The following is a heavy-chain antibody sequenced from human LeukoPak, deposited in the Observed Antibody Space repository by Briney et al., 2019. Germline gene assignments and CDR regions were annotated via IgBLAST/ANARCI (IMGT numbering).Heavy chain of an antibody. CDR1: GFTFSGSA. Sequence: GGSLRLSCAASGFTFSGSAMHWVRQASGKGLELVGRIRSKANSYATAYAASVKGRFTISRDDSKNTAYLQMNSLKTEDTAVYYCTRSAYDYVWGSPDYWGQGTLVTVSS. CDR2: IRSKANSYAT. D-gene: IGHD3-16*01. CDR3: TRSAYDYVWGSPDY. V-gene: IGHV3-73*01. J-gene: IGHJ4*02.